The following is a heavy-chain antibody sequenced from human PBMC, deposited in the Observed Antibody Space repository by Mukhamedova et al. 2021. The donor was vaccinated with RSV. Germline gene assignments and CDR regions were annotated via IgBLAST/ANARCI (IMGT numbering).Heavy chain of an antibody. V-gene: IGHV1-69*01. CDR3: ARGIQLWYTYYFDY. J-gene: IGHJ4*02. D-gene: IGHD5-18*01. CDR2: IIPIFGTA. Sequence: APGQGLERMGGIIPIFGTANYAQKFQGRVTITADESTSTAYMKLSSLRSEDTAVYYCARGIQLWYTYYFDYWGQ.